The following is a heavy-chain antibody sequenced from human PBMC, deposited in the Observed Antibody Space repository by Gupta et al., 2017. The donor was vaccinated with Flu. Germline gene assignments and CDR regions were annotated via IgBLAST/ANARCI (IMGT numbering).Heavy chain of an antibody. J-gene: IGHJ6*02. CDR3: ARDENSGYDGADVYYYYGMDV. Sequence: QVQLVQSGAEVKKPGSSVKVSCKASGGTFSSYAISWVRQAPGQGLEWMGGIIPIFGTANYAQKFQGRVTITADKSTSTAYMELSSLRSEDTAVYYCARDENSGYDGADVYYYYGMDVWGQGTTVTVSS. D-gene: IGHD5-12*01. CDR2: IIPIFGTA. CDR1: GGTFSSYA. V-gene: IGHV1-69*06.